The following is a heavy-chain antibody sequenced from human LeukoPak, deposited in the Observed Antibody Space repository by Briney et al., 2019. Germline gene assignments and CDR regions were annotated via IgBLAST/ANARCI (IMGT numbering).Heavy chain of an antibody. CDR2: IRYDGSNK. J-gene: IGHJ6*03. D-gene: IGHD2-2*01. CDR3: VKDGCSTSCYGFRNYYYYMDV. V-gene: IGHV3-30*02. Sequence: GGSLRLSCAASEFIFSTYWMSWVRQAPGKGLEWVAFIRYDGSNKYYADSVKGRFSISRDNSKNMLYLKMNSLRAEDTAIYHWVKDGCSTSCYGFRNYYYYMDVWGKGTTVTVSS. CDR1: EFIFSTYW.